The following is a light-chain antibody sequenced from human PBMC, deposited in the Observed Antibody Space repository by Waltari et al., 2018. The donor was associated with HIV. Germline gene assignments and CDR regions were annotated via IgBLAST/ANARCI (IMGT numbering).Light chain of an antibody. J-gene: IGLJ3*02. Sequence: QSVMTQPPSASATPGQTVTISCSGSSSNIGTNTVNWYQQLPGTAPKLLSYHNNQQPSGVPDRFSGSKSGTSASLAISGLQSEDEAAYYCAAWDVSLSGLWVFGGGTKLTVL. CDR2: HNN. V-gene: IGLV1-44*01. CDR1: SSNIGTNT. CDR3: AAWDVSLSGLWV.